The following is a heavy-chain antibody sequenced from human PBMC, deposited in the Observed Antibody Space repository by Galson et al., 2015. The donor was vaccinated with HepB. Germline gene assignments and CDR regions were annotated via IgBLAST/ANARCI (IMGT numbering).Heavy chain of an antibody. Sequence: SLRLSCAASGFTFNYYAMNWVRQAPGKGLEWVSSISGSGDSTYYADSVKGRFTISRDNSKNTLYLQMNSLRADDTAVYFCAKDHFSMNYDFWSGYLDYWGQGTLVTVSS. V-gene: IGHV3-23*01. CDR3: AKDHFSMNYDFWSGYLDY. CDR2: ISGSGDST. J-gene: IGHJ4*02. CDR1: GFTFNYYA. D-gene: IGHD3-3*01.